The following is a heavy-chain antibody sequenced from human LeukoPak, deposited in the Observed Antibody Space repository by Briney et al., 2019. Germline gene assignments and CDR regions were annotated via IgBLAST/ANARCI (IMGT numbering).Heavy chain of an antibody. CDR2: INPNSVGT. CDR1: GYTFTGYY. Sequence: ASVKVSCKASGYTFTGYYMHWVRQAPGQGLEGMGWINPNSVGTNYAQKFQGRVTMTRDTSISTAYMELSRLRSDDTAVYYCANSYYDILTGYYITLAYWGQGTLVTVSS. J-gene: IGHJ4*02. V-gene: IGHV1-2*02. D-gene: IGHD3-9*01. CDR3: ANSYYDILTGYYITLAY.